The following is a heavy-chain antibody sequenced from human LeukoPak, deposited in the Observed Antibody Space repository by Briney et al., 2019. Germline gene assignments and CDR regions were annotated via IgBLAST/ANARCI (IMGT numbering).Heavy chain of an antibody. Sequence: GGSLRLSCAASGFTSSDYYMSWIRQAPGKGLEWVSYISSSGSTIYYADSVKGRFTISRDNAKNSLYLQMNSLRAEDTAVYYCARDYQQLSTPFDYWGQGTLVTVSS. CDR3: ARDYQQLSTPFDY. CDR2: ISSSGSTI. D-gene: IGHD6-13*01. V-gene: IGHV3-11*04. CDR1: GFTSSDYY. J-gene: IGHJ4*02.